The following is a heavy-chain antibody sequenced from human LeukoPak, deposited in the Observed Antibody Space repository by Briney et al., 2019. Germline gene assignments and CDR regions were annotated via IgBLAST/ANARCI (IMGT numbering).Heavy chain of an antibody. CDR1: GYTFTSYG. V-gene: IGHV1-8*02. CDR3: ARVEGVYDSSGPFP. D-gene: IGHD3-22*01. J-gene: IGHJ5*02. Sequence: ASVKVSCKASGYTFTSYGISWVRQATGQGLEWMGWMNPNSGNTGYAQKFQGRVTMTRNTSISTAYMELSSLRSEDTAVYYCARVEGVYDSSGPFPWGQGTLVTVSS. CDR2: MNPNSGNT.